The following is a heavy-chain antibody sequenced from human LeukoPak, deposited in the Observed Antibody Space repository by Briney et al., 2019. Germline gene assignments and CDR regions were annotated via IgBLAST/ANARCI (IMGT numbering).Heavy chain of an antibody. CDR2: IKSKTDGGTT. V-gene: IGHV3-15*01. CDR3: TTGYDFWSGLSFYMDV. CDR1: GFTFSNAW. J-gene: IGHJ6*03. Sequence: GGSLRLSCAASGFTFSNAWMSWVRQAPGKGLEWVGRIKSKTDGGTTDYAAPVKGRFTISRDDSKNTLYLQMNSLKTEDTAVYYCTTGYDFWSGLSFYMDVWGKGTTVTVSS. D-gene: IGHD3-3*01.